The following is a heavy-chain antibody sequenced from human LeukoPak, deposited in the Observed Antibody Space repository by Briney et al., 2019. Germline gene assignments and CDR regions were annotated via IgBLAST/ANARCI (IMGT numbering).Heavy chain of an antibody. V-gene: IGHV1-46*01. CDR2: INPDGGST. J-gene: IGHJ4*02. CDR1: GYTFTSYR. CDR3: ARAPRNSSTMLDY. Sequence: GASVKVSCKGSGYTFTSYRIQWVRQAPGQGLEWMGLINPDGGSTAYAHRFQGRVTMTRDTSTSTVYMDLSSLRSEDTAMYYCARAPRNSSTMLDYWGQGTLVTVSS. D-gene: IGHD6-13*01.